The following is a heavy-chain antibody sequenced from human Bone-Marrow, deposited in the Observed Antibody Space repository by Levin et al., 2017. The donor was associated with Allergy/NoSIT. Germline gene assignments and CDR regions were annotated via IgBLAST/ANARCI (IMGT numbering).Heavy chain of an antibody. CDR2: IWFDGSQK. D-gene: IGHD1-26*01. V-gene: IGHV3-33*03. J-gene: IGHJ4*02. Sequence: GGSLRLSCATSGFTFRTHGMHWVRQAPGKGLEWVAVIWFDGSQKYYADSVKGRFTISRANSKNKLWLQMNSLRGEDTALYYWAGGDSGSYHFDYWGQGTLVTVSS. CDR3: AGGDSGSYHFDY. CDR1: GFTFRTHG.